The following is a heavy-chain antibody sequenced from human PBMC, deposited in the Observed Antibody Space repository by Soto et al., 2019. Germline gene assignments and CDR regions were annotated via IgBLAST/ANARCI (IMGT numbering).Heavy chain of an antibody. V-gene: IGHV4-61*08. Sequence: SETLSLTCTVSGGSVSSGDYYWSWIRQPPGKGLEWIGYIYYSGSTNYNPSLKSRVSISLDTSKNQFSLRLTSVTAADAAVYYCARIPVDTYMINWFDPWGQGTLVTVSS. CDR2: IYYSGST. CDR1: GGSVSSGDYY. J-gene: IGHJ5*02. D-gene: IGHD5-18*01. CDR3: ARIPVDTYMINWFDP.